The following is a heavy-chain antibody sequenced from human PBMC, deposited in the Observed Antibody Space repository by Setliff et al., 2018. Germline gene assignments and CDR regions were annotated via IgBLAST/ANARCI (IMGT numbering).Heavy chain of an antibody. CDR2: IYTSGST. D-gene: IGHD1-26*01. CDR3: ARKGISALSGAFDM. Sequence: SETLSLTCTVSGGSISSGDYYWSWIRQPPGKGLEWIGRIYTSGSTNYNPSLKSRVTMSVDTSKNQFSLKLSSVTAADTAAYYCARKGISALSGAFDMWGQGTMVTVSS. V-gene: IGHV4-61*02. CDR1: GGSISSGDYY. J-gene: IGHJ3*02.